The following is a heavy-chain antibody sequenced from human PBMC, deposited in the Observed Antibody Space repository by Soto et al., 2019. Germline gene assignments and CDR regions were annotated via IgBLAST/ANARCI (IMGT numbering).Heavy chain of an antibody. Sequence: EVHLLESGGGLVQPGGSLRLSCAASGLTFSTYAMTWVRQAPGKGLEWVSTISGSSGSTYYADSVKGRLAISRDNSKNTLYLQMDSLRTDDTAVYYCAKDLYIVATTISPESDYWGQGTLVTVSS. V-gene: IGHV3-23*01. CDR3: AKDLYIVATTISPESDY. CDR2: ISGSSGST. CDR1: GLTFSTYA. D-gene: IGHD5-12*01. J-gene: IGHJ4*02.